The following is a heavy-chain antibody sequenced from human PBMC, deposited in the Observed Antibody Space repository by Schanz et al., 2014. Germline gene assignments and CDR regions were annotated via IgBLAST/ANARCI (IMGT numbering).Heavy chain of an antibody. J-gene: IGHJ4*02. CDR2: VCYDGSKK. Sequence: VLLVESGGGVVQPGRSLRLSCAASGFTFSSYGMHWVRQVPGKGLEWVAVVCYDGSKKYYADSVKGRFTISRDNAKNALYLQMNSLRAEDTAVYYCVRDTDYHFDYWGQGTLVTVSS. V-gene: IGHV3-33*01. CDR1: GFTFSSYG. D-gene: IGHD4-17*01. CDR3: VRDTDYHFDY.